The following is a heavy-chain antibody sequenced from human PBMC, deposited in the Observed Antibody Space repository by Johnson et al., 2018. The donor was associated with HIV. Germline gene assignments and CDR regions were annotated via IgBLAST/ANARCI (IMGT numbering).Heavy chain of an antibody. CDR3: ARGYYYDSSGSDDAFDI. D-gene: IGHD3-22*01. Sequence: MQLVESGGGVVQPGGSLRLSCAASGFTVSSNYMSWVRQAPGKGLEWVSVIYSGGSTYYADSVKGRFTISRDNSKNTLYLQMNSLRAEDTAVYYCARGYYYDSSGSDDAFDIWGQGTMVTVSS. J-gene: IGHJ3*02. CDR1: GFTVSSNY. CDR2: IYSGGST. V-gene: IGHV3-66*02.